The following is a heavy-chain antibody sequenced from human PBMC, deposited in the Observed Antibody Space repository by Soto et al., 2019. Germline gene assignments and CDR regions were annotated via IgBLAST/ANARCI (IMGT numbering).Heavy chain of an antibody. J-gene: IGHJ6*03. CDR2: IYPGDSDT. Sequence: PGESLKISCKGSGYSFTSYWIGWVRQMPGKGLEWMGIIYPGDSDTRYSPSFQGQVTISADKSISTAYLQWSSLKASDTAMYYCARVDPASYYYYYMDVWGKGTTVTVSS. CDR1: GYSFTSYW. D-gene: IGHD2-15*01. V-gene: IGHV5-51*01. CDR3: ARVDPASYYYYYMDV.